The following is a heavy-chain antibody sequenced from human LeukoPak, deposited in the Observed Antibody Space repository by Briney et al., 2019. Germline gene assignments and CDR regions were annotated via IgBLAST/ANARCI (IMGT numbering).Heavy chain of an antibody. CDR2: IYTGGTT. V-gene: IGHV3-66*01. J-gene: IGHJ4*02. CDR1: GFTVSSNY. D-gene: IGHD5-18*01. Sequence: GGSLRLSCAVSGFTVSSNYMSRVRQAPGKGLEWVSVIYTGGTTYYADSVKGRFTISRDNSKNTLYLQMNSLRAEDTAVYYCAKDRKQLWLLWGQGTLVTVSS. CDR3: AKDRKQLWLL.